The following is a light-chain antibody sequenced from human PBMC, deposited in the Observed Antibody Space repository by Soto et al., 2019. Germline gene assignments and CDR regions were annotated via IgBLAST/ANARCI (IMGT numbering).Light chain of an antibody. CDR1: SSDVGGFNY. J-gene: IGLJ2*01. CDR2: EVT. Sequence: QSALTQPPSASGSPGQSVTISCTGTSSDVGGFNYVSWYQHHPGKAPKLMIYEVTKRPSGVPDRFSGSKSGNTASLTVSGLQDEDEADYYCSSFAGSNNVVFGGGTKLTVL. V-gene: IGLV2-8*01. CDR3: SSFAGSNNVV.